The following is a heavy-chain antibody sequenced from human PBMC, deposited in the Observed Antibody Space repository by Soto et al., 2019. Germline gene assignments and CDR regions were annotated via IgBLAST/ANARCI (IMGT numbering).Heavy chain of an antibody. D-gene: IGHD4-17*01. Sequence: QVQLVESGGGVVHPGRSLRLSCAASGFTFSNYGMHWVRQAPGKGLEWVAVIWYDGTNKYYADSVKGRFTISRDNSKNTLYLQMNSLRAEDTAVYYCARDGRYGDPWYYFDYWGQGTLVIVSS. CDR2: IWYDGTNK. V-gene: IGHV3-33*01. CDR1: GFTFSNYG. CDR3: ARDGRYGDPWYYFDY. J-gene: IGHJ4*02.